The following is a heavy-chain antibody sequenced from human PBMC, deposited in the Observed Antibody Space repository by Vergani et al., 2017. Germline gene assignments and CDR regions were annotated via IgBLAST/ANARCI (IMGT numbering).Heavy chain of an antibody. CDR1: GGSSSAYY. D-gene: IGHD3-10*01. J-gene: IGHJ4*02. CDR3: ARGLGSGSYYHC. V-gene: IGHV4-34*02. Sequence: QVQLQQWGAGLLKPSETLSLTCAVYGGSSSAYYWGWVRQPPGKGLEWVGEINPSGSTNYNPSLKSRITMSLDTSKNQFSLKVYSVTAADTAVYYCARGLGSGSYYHCWGQGTLVTDSS. CDR2: INPSGST.